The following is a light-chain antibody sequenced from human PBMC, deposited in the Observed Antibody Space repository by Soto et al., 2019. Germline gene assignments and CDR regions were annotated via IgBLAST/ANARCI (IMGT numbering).Light chain of an antibody. Sequence: EIVLTQSPATLSLSPGERATLSCRASQSISSYLAWYQQKPGQAPRLLIYDASNRATGIPARFSGSGSGTDFTLTISSLEPEDFAVYYCQQRSNRLLGPGTKVDIK. CDR1: QSISSY. J-gene: IGKJ3*01. CDR2: DAS. V-gene: IGKV3-11*01. CDR3: QQRSNRL.